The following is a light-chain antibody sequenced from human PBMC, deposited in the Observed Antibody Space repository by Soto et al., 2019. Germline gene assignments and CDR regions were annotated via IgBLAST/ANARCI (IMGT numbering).Light chain of an antibody. CDR2: AAS. CDR1: QSISSY. V-gene: IGKV1-39*01. Sequence: DIQMTQSPSSLSASVGDRLTITCRASQSISSYLNWYQQKPGKAPELLIYAASSLQSGVPSRFSSSGSGTDFTLTISSLQPEDFATYYCQQSYSTLITFGQGTRLEIK. J-gene: IGKJ5*01. CDR3: QQSYSTLIT.